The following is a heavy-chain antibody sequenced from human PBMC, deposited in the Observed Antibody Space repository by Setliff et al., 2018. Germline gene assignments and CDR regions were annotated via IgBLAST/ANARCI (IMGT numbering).Heavy chain of an antibody. D-gene: IGHD3-9*01. V-gene: IGHV1-18*01. CDR2: ISAYNGNT. CDR1: GYTFTSYG. Sequence: ASVKVSCKASGYTFTSYGISWVRQAPGQGLEWMGWISAYNGNTNYAQKLQGRVTMTTDTSTSTAYMELRSLRSDDTAVYYCAMGDYDILTGYAQDDALGADAFDIWGQGTMVTVSS. CDR3: AMGDYDILTGYAQDDALGADAFDI. J-gene: IGHJ3*02.